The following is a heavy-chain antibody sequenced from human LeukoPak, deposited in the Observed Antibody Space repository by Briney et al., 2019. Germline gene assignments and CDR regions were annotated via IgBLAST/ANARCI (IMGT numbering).Heavy chain of an antibody. CDR3: ARVGAGDSNWYSSYYGMDV. Sequence: SETLSLACTGSGGSISDYYWSWLRQPAGKGLEWIGRLYTSGTNYNPSPKSRIIMSLDTSKNKFFLKVSSVTAADTAVYYCARVGAGDSNWYSSYYGMDVWGPGTTVTVSS. J-gene: IGHJ6*02. CDR2: LYTSGT. CDR1: GGSISDYY. D-gene: IGHD6-13*01. V-gene: IGHV4-4*07.